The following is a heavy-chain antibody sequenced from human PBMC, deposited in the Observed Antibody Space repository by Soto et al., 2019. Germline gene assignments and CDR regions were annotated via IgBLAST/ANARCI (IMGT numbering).Heavy chain of an antibody. J-gene: IGHJ6*02. V-gene: IGHV3-9*01. CDR1: GFTFDDYA. CDR3: AKDILPFLEWSSGMDV. D-gene: IGHD3-3*01. Sequence: GGSLRLSCAASGFTFDDYAMHWVRQAPGKGLEWVSGISWNSGSIGYADSVKGRFTISRDNARNSLYLQMNSLRAEDTALYYCAKDILPFLEWSSGMDVWGQGTTVTVSS. CDR2: ISWNSGSI.